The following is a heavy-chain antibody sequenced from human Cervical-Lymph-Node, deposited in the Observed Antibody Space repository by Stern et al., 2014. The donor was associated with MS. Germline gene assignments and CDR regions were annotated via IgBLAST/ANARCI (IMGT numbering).Heavy chain of an antibody. J-gene: IGHJ4*02. CDR2: IWHDGSNK. CDR1: GFTFNTYG. Sequence: VQLLESGGDVVQPGRSLRLSCAASGFTFNTYGMHWVRQAPGKGLEWVAIIWHDGSNKYYADSVKGRFTISRDNSKNTLYLQMISLRAEDTAVYYCARDACGGDCYGSQDYWGQGSLVTVSS. CDR3: ARDACGGDCYGSQDY. D-gene: IGHD2-21*02. V-gene: IGHV3-33*01.